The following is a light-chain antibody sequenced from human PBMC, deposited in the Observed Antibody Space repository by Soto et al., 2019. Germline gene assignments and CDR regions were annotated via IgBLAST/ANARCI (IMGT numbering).Light chain of an antibody. CDR1: QSISQW. CDR2: DAS. CDR3: QHYNSYSEA. V-gene: IGKV1-5*01. Sequence: DIQMTQSPSTLSASVGDRVAITCRASQSISQWVAWYQQKPGRAPELLIYDASKLKSGVPSRFSGSGSGTEFSLTITSLQPDDSAMYYCQHYNSYSEAFGQGTKVDIK. J-gene: IGKJ1*01.